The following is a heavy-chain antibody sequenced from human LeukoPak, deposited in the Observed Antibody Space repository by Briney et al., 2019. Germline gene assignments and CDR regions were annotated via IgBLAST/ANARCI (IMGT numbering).Heavy chain of an antibody. CDR2: IYWDDDK. D-gene: IGHD3-3*01. V-gene: IGHV2-5*02. J-gene: IGHJ3*02. CDR3: AHRRGRVVGGVVVDAAFDI. Sequence: ESGPTLVKPTQTLTLTCTFSGFSLSTSGVGVGWIRQPPGKALELVALIYWDDDKRYSPSLENRLTITKDTSKSQVVLTLTNMDSADTATYYCAHRRGRVVGGVVVDAAFDIWGQGTMVTVSS. CDR1: GFSLSTSGVG.